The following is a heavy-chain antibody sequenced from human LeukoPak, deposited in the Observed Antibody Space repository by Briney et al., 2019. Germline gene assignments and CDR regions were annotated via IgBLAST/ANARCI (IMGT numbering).Heavy chain of an antibody. Sequence: GGSLRLSCAASGFTFSSYAMSWVRQAPGKGLEWVSAISGSGGSTYYADSVKGRFTISRDNSKNTLYLQMNSLRAEDTDVYYCAKVNVEMATIRDDYYYYYGMDVWGQGTTVTVSS. CDR3: AKVNVEMATIRDDYYYYYGMDV. CDR2: ISGSGGST. J-gene: IGHJ6*02. V-gene: IGHV3-23*01. CDR1: GFTFSSYA. D-gene: IGHD5-24*01.